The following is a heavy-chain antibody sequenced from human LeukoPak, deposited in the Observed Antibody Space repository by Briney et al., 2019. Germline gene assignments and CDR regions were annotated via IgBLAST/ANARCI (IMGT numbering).Heavy chain of an antibody. CDR2: ISGSGGST. J-gene: IGHJ4*02. CDR1: GFTFSSYA. D-gene: IGHD3-10*01. CDR3: AKDPRYYGSGARKRVFDY. V-gene: IGHV3-23*01. Sequence: GGSLRLSCAASGFTFSSYAMSWVRRAPGKGLEWVSAISGSGGSTYYADSVKGRFTISRDNSKNTLYLQMNSLRAEDTAVYYCAKDPRYYGSGARKRVFDYWGQGTLVTVSS.